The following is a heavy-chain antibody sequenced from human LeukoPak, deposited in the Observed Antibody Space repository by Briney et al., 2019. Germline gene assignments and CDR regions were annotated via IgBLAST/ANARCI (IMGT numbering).Heavy chain of an antibody. D-gene: IGHD3-22*01. V-gene: IGHV4-34*01. CDR1: GGSFSGYY. J-gene: IGHJ4*02. Sequence: SETLSLTCAVYGGSFSGYYWSWIRQPPGKGLEWIGEINHSGSTNYNPSLKSRVTISVDTSKNQFSLKLSSVTAADTAVYYCARDTYYYDSSGYRGFDYWGQGTLVTVSS. CDR2: INHSGST. CDR3: ARDTYYYDSSGYRGFDY.